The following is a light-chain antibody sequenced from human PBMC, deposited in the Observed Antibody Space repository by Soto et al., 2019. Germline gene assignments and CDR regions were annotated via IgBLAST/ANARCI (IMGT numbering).Light chain of an antibody. V-gene: IGLV2-8*01. Sequence: QSVLTQPPSASGSPGQSVTISCTGTSNDVGNYNYVSWYRQHPGKAPKLMTYEVSKRPSGVPDRFSGSKSGNTASLTVSGLQAEDEAEYFCSSYSRSLNYVFGSGTKVTVL. J-gene: IGLJ1*01. CDR3: SSYSRSLNYV. CDR1: SNDVGNYNY. CDR2: EVS.